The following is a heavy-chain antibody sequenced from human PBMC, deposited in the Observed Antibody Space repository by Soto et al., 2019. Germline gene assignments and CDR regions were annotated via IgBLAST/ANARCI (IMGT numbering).Heavy chain of an antibody. J-gene: IGHJ4*02. CDR1: GFTFSSYG. D-gene: IGHD2-2*01. V-gene: IGHV3-33*01. CDR3: ARDGSDLGYCSSTSCYEDY. Sequence: QVQLVESGGGVVQPGRSLRLSCAASGFTFSSYGMHWVRQAPGKGLEWVAVIWYDGSNKYYADSVKGRFTISRDNSKNTRYLQMNSLRAEDTAVYYCARDGSDLGYCSSTSCYEDYWGQGTLVTVPS. CDR2: IWYDGSNK.